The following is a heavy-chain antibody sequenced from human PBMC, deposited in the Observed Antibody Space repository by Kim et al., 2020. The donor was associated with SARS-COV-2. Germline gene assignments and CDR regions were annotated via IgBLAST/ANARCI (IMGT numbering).Heavy chain of an antibody. Sequence: GGSLRLSCAASGFTFSSYWMSWVRQAPGKGLEWVANIKQDGSEKYYVDSVKGRFTISRDNAKNSLYLQMNSLRAEDTAVYYCARGVHGDYGKWSPYYDYMVVWGKGTPVTASS. J-gene: IGHJ6*03. CDR3: ARGVHGDYGKWSPYYDYMVV. CDR2: IKQDGSEK. CDR1: GFTFSSYW. V-gene: IGHV3-7*01. D-gene: IGHD4-17*01.